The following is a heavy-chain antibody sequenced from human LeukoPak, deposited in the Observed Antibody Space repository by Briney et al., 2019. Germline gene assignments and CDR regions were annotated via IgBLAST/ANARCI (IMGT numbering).Heavy chain of an antibody. D-gene: IGHD3-22*01. V-gene: IGHV1-8*01. Sequence: GASVKVSCKASGYTFTSYDINWVRQATGQGLEWMGWMNPNSGNTGYAQKFRGRVTMTRNTSISTAYMELSSLRSEDTAVYYCARGAIVVVEGNYYFDYWGQGTLVTVSS. CDR2: MNPNSGNT. J-gene: IGHJ4*02. CDR1: GYTFTSYD. CDR3: ARGAIVVVEGNYYFDY.